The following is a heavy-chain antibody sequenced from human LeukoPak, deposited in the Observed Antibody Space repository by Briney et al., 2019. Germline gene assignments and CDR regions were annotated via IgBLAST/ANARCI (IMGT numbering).Heavy chain of an antibody. J-gene: IGHJ4*02. V-gene: IGHV1-2*02. Sequence: ASVTVSFTASGYTFTDYYMHWVRQAPGQGLEWMGWINPNSGGTNYAQKFQGRVTMTRYTSISTAYMEMSRLRSDDTAVYYCAVGHWAAYFDYWGQGTLVTVSS. CDR3: AVGHWAAYFDY. CDR2: INPNSGGT. CDR1: GYTFTDYY. D-gene: IGHD1-26*01.